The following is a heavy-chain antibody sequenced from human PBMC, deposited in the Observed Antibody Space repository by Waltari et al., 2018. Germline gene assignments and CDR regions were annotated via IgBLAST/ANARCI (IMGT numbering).Heavy chain of an antibody. CDR3: AKQAITTVPNGDYFYYMDV. D-gene: IGHD4-4*01. J-gene: IGHJ6*03. CDR1: GFTFSLYA. V-gene: IGHV3-23*03. Sequence: EVQLLESGGALVQPGGSLRLSCATSGFTFSLYAMTWVRQAPGKVLEWVSVIYDDGTTYSADSVKGRFTDSRDYSKSTLYLQMNSLRAEDTAVYYCAKQAITTVPNGDYFYYMDVWGEGTTVIVAS. CDR2: IYDDGTT.